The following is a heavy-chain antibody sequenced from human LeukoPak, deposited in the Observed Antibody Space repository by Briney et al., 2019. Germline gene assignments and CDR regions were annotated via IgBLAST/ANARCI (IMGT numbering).Heavy chain of an antibody. CDR2: INAYNGNT. CDR1: GYIFTSYG. D-gene: IGHD6-19*01. Sequence: ASVKVSCKTSGYIFTSYGVSWVRQAPGEGLEWMGGINAYNGNTNYAQKLQGRVTMTTDTSTSTAYMELRSLRSDDTAVYYCARGEMGIAVAYPPYYFDYWGQGTLVTVSS. V-gene: IGHV1-18*01. J-gene: IGHJ4*02. CDR3: ARGEMGIAVAYPPYYFDY.